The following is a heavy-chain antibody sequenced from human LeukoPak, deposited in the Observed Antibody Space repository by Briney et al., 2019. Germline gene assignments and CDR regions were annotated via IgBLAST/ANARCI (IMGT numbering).Heavy chain of an antibody. D-gene: IGHD6-13*01. CDR2: IWYDGGNK. CDR1: GFTFSSYG. V-gene: IGHV3-33*01. Sequence: GGSLRLSCAASGFTFSSYGMHWVRQAPGKGLEWVAVIWYDGGNKYYADSVKGRFTISRDNSKNTLYLQMNSLRAEDTAVYYCAREYLRVQLVSPYNWFDPWGQGTLVTVSS. CDR3: AREYLRVQLVSPYNWFDP. J-gene: IGHJ5*02.